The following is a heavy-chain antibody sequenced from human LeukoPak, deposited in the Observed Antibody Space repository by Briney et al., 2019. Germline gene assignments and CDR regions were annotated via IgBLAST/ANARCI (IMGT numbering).Heavy chain of an antibody. Sequence: PGGSLRVSCAASGFMFSDYYMSWIRQAPGKGLEWVSYISGTSRYTNYADSVKGRFTISRDNAKNTLYLQMDSLRAEDTAIYYCARLSGYCSSTRCHPEFDYWGQGALVTVSS. D-gene: IGHD2-2*01. J-gene: IGHJ4*02. CDR2: ISGTSRYT. V-gene: IGHV3-11*03. CDR1: GFMFSDYY. CDR3: ARLSGYCSSTRCHPEFDY.